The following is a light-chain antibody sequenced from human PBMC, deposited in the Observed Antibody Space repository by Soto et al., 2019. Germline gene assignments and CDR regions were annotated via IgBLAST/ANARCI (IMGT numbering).Light chain of an antibody. J-gene: IGKJ1*01. Sequence: DIQMTPSPSTMSASVGDTFTITCRASQTISRWLAWYQQKPGKDPRLLIYTASTLESGVPSRFRASGSGTEFTLPISSLHPEDFATYYCQEYNNYWTFGQGTKVDIK. CDR3: QEYNNYWT. V-gene: IGKV1-5*01. CDR1: QTISRW. CDR2: TAS.